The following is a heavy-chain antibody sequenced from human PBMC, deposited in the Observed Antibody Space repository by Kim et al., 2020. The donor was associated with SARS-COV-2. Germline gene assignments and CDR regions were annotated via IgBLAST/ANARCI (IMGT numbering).Heavy chain of an antibody. CDR2: IYHSGST. Sequence: SETLSLTCAVSGGSISSSNWWSWVRQPPGKGLEWIGEIYHSGSTNYNPSLKSRVTISVDKSKNQFSLKLSSVTAADTAVYYCASTDYYDSSGYRGEFGYWGQGTLVTVSS. D-gene: IGHD3-22*01. CDR3: ASTDYYDSSGYRGEFGY. V-gene: IGHV4-4*02. J-gene: IGHJ4*02. CDR1: GGSISSSNW.